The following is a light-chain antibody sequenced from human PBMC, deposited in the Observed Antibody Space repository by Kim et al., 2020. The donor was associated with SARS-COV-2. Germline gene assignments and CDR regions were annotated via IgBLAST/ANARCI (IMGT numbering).Light chain of an antibody. V-gene: IGKV1-16*01. CDR1: QNFSHY. J-gene: IGKJ2*02. Sequence: YASVGDSVTITWRESQNFSHYLALFQVKPGKAPKSLIYATTSLHSGVPPRFSGSGSGTDFTLTISNLQPEDFATYDCQQYNSYPRTFGQGTNLEI. CDR2: ATT. CDR3: QQYNSYPRT.